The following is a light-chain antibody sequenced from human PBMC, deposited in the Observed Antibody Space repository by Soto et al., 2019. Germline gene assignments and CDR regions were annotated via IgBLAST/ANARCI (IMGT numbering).Light chain of an antibody. CDR2: DDS. CDR3: QVWDSTWV. V-gene: IGLV3-21*02. CDR1: NIGSKS. Sequence: SYELTQPPSVSVAPGQTARITWGGNNIGSKSVHWYQQKPGQAPVLVVYDDSDRPSGIPERFSGSNSGNTATLTISRVEAGDEADYYCQVWDSTWVFGGGTKLTVL. J-gene: IGLJ3*02.